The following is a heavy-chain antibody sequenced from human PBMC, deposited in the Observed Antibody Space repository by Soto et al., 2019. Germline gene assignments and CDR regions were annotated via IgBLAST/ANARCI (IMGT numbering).Heavy chain of an antibody. D-gene: IGHD6-13*01. CDR3: ARGKQQLVRVYYFDY. CDR1: GGTFIDLD. Sequence: PLRLPYSVFGGTFIDLDCRRIIKNTGKGLEWIGEINHSGSTNYNPSLKSRVTISVDTSKNQFSLKLSSVTAADTAVYYCARGKQQLVRVYYFDYWGQGTLVTVSS. V-gene: IGHV4-34*01. J-gene: IGHJ4*02. CDR2: INHSGST.